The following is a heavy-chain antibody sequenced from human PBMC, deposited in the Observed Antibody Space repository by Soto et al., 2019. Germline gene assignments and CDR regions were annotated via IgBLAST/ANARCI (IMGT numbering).Heavy chain of an antibody. CDR1: GYTFTSYG. V-gene: IGHV1-18*01. Sequence: ASVKVSCKASGYTFTSYGISWVRQAPGQGLEWMGWISAYNGNTNYAQKLQGRVTMTTDTSTSTAYMELRSLRSDDTAVYYCARQAVAGESYYYYYVMDVWGQGTTVTVSS. J-gene: IGHJ6*02. CDR2: ISAYNGNT. CDR3: ARQAVAGESYYYYYVMDV. D-gene: IGHD6-13*01.